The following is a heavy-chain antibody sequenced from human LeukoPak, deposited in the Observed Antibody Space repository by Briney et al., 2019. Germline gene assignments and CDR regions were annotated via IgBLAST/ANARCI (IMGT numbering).Heavy chain of an antibody. CDR3: ARARHYDILTGYYLYYFDY. CDR2: IIPIFGTA. V-gene: IGHV1-69*13. J-gene: IGHJ4*02. Sequence: SVKVSCRASGGTFSSYAISWVQQAPGQGLEWMGGIIPIFGTANYAQKFQGRVTITADESTSTAYMELSSLRSEDTAVYYCARARHYDILTGYYLYYFDYWGQGTLVTVSS. D-gene: IGHD3-9*01. CDR1: GGTFSSYA.